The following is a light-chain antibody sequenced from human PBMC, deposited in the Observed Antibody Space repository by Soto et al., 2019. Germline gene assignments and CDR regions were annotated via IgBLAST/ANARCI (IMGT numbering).Light chain of an antibody. CDR1: SSDVGGYNF. V-gene: IGLV2-14*01. Sequence: LTQPASVSWCPGQSITISCTGTSSDVGGYNFVSWYQQHPGKAPKLIISDVSNRPSGVSTRFSGSKSGNTASLTISGLQAEDEADYYCSSYTSINTHVFGTGTKVTVL. CDR2: DVS. CDR3: SSYTSINTHV. J-gene: IGLJ1*01.